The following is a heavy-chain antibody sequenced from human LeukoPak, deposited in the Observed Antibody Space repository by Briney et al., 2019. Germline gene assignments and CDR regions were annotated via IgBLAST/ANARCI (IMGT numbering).Heavy chain of an antibody. CDR3: ARLDPTILYYFDY. Sequence: ASVKVSCKASGYTFTGYYMHWARQAPGQGLEWMGWINPNSGGTNYAQKFQGRVTMTRDTSISTVYMELTRLTSDDTAVYYCARLDPTILYYFDYWGQGTLVTVSS. V-gene: IGHV1-2*02. CDR2: INPNSGGT. D-gene: IGHD3-10*01. CDR1: GYTFTGYY. J-gene: IGHJ4*02.